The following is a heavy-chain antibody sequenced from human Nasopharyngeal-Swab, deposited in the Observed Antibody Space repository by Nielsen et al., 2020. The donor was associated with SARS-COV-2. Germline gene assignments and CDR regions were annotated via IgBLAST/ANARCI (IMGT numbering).Heavy chain of an antibody. CDR1: GYTFTSHG. CDR3: ARVPAVAASRIDY. J-gene: IGHJ4*02. CDR2: INAGKGNT. D-gene: IGHD6-19*01. Sequence: ASVKVSCKASGYTFTSHGISWVRQAPEQRPEFMGWINAGKGNTIYSQRFQGRVRISRDTSANTVYMELNRLRSEDTAVYYCARVPAVAASRIDYWGQGTLVTVSS. V-gene: IGHV1-3*01.